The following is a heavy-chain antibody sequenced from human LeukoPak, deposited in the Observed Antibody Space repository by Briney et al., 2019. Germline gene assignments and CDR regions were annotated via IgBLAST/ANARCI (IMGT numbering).Heavy chain of an antibody. D-gene: IGHD4-17*01. CDR3: ARTNDYGDYALLF. CDR1: GGTFSSYA. J-gene: IGHJ4*02. Sequence: EASVKVSCKASGGTFSSYAISWVRQAPGQGLEWMGGIIPIFGTANYAQKFQGRVTITTDGSTSTAYMELSSLRSEDTAVYYCARTNDYGDYALLFWGQGTLVTVSS. V-gene: IGHV1-69*05. CDR2: IIPIFGTA.